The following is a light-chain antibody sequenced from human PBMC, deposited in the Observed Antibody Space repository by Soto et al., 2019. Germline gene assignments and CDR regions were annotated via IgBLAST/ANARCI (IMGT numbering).Light chain of an antibody. CDR2: EGS. V-gene: IGLV2-23*01. J-gene: IGLJ2*01. CDR1: SSDVGSYNL. Sequence: QSVLTQPASVSGSPGQSITISCTGTSSDVGSYNLVSWYQQHPGKAPKLMIYEGSKRPSGVSNRFSGSKSGNTASLTISGLQAEDEAYYYCCSYAGSQVFGGGTKLTVL. CDR3: CSYAGSQV.